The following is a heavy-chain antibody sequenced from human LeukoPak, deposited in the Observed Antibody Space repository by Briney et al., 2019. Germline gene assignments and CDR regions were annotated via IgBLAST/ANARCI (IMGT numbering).Heavy chain of an antibody. D-gene: IGHD6-13*01. CDR3: ARAIGSSWGKVDY. Sequence: ETLSLTCTVSVGSISSSSYYWGWIRQPPGKGLVWVSRIKTDGSRTNYADSVKGRFTISRDNAKNTVYLEMNSLRSEDTAVYYCARAIGSSWGKVDYWGQGTLVTVSS. CDR1: VGSISSSSYY. V-gene: IGHV3-74*01. J-gene: IGHJ4*02. CDR2: IKTDGSRT.